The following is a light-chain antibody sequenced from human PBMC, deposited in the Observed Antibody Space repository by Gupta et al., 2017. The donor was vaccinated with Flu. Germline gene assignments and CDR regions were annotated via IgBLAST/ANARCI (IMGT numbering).Light chain of an antibody. CDR2: AAS. J-gene: IGKJ2*01. CDR1: QSIDAY. Sequence: PSSLSASVGDRVTITCRASQSIDAYLNWYQPKPGKAPKLLIYAASRSQSGVPSRFSGSESGTDSTLTISRLQPEDSAIYYCQQRDSGPYTFGQGTKVEI. V-gene: IGKV1-39*01. CDR3: QQRDSGPYT.